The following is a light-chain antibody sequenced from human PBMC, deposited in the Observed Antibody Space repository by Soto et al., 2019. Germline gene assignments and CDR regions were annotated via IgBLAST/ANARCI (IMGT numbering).Light chain of an antibody. CDR2: EVS. Sequence: QSVLTQPASVSGSPGQSITISCTGTSSDVGGYYYVSWYQQYPGKAPKLLIYEVSNRPSGVSNRFSGSKSGNTASLTISGLQAEDEADYYCSSYTTSSTVVFGGGTKLTVL. V-gene: IGLV2-14*01. J-gene: IGLJ2*01. CDR3: SSYTTSSTVV. CDR1: SSDVGGYYY.